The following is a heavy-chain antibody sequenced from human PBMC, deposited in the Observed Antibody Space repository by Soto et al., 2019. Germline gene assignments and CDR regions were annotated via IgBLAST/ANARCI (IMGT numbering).Heavy chain of an antibody. CDR2: MYYSGTT. CDR3: AVVDSTGNWFDP. CDR1: GGSISSSDFY. V-gene: IGHV4-39*01. D-gene: IGHD6-25*01. Sequence: TSETLSLTCTVSGGSISSSDFYWGWLRQTPGKGLEFIGSMYYSGTTYYNPSLKSRVTISVDTSKNQFTLKLIPVTAADTAVYYCAVVDSTGNWFDPWGEGALVTVSS. J-gene: IGHJ5*02.